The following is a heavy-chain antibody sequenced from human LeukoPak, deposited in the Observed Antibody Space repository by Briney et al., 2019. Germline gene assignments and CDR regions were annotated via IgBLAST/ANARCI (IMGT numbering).Heavy chain of an antibody. J-gene: IGHJ4*02. CDR3: ARDQGGVVARLGY. D-gene: IGHD3-16*01. V-gene: IGHV4-39*07. CDR2: IYYSGST. CDR1: GGSISSSSYY. Sequence: SETLSLTCTVSGGSISSSSYYWGWIRQPPGKGLEWIGSIYYSGSTYYNPSLKSRVTISVDTSKNQFSLKLSSVTAADTAVYYCARDQGGVVARLGYWGQGTLVTVSS.